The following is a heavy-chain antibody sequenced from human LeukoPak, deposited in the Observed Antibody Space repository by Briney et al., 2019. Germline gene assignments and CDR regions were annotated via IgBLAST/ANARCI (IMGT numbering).Heavy chain of an antibody. Sequence: SKTLSLTCTVSGGSISSGAYYWTWIRQRPGKGLEWIGFIYYSGGTYYNPSLESRVSMSVDTSKNQFSLTLNSVTAADTAVYYCAREFRPDHGDYRFDFWGQGTLVTVSS. J-gene: IGHJ4*02. CDR3: AREFRPDHGDYRFDF. CDR2: IYYSGGT. CDR1: GGSISSGAYY. V-gene: IGHV4-31*03. D-gene: IGHD4-17*01.